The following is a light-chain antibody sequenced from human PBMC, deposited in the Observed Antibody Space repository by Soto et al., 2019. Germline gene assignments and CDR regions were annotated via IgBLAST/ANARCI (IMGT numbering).Light chain of an antibody. Sequence: QSVLAQPRSVSGSPGHSVTISCTGTSTDVGGCNYVSWYQQHPGKAPKLMIYDVSKRPSGVPDCFSGSKSGNTASLTISGLQAEDEADYYCCSYAGNFVFGAGTKVTVL. J-gene: IGLJ1*01. CDR1: STDVGGCNY. V-gene: IGLV2-11*01. CDR3: CSYAGNFV. CDR2: DVS.